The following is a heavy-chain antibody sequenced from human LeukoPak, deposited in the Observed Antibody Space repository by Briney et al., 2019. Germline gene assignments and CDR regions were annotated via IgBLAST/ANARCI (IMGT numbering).Heavy chain of an antibody. CDR1: GFTFSSYW. CDR2: INSDGSSI. Sequence: GGSLRLSCAASGFTFSSYWMHWVRQAPGKGLVWVSRINSDGSSITYADSVKGRFTISRYNAKNTLYLQMNSLRVEDTAVYYCAREGRVSGYDFDCWGQGTLVTVSS. V-gene: IGHV3-74*03. D-gene: IGHD5-12*01. J-gene: IGHJ4*02. CDR3: AREGRVSGYDFDC.